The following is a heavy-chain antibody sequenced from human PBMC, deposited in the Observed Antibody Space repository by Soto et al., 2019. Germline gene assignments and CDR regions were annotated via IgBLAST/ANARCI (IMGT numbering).Heavy chain of an antibody. Sequence: EVQLVESGGGLVKPGGSLRLSSAASGFTFSSYSMNWVRQAPGKGLEWVSSISSSSSYIYYADSVKGRFTISRDNAKNSLYLQMNSLRAEDTAVYYCARDPKIMTTVTTADYWGQGTLVTVSS. D-gene: IGHD4-17*01. V-gene: IGHV3-21*01. CDR2: ISSSSSYI. J-gene: IGHJ4*02. CDR1: GFTFSSYS. CDR3: ARDPKIMTTVTTADY.